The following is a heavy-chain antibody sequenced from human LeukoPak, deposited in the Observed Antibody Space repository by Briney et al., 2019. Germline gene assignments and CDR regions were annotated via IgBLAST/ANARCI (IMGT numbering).Heavy chain of an antibody. CDR3: ARVLYCSSTNCYANYYYYMDV. CDR2: IRYDGSNK. V-gene: IGHV3-30*02. D-gene: IGHD2-2*01. CDR1: GFTFSSYG. J-gene: IGHJ6*03. Sequence: GGSLRLSCAASGFTFSSYGMHWVRQAPGKGLEWVAFIRYDGSNKYYADSVKGRFTISRDNSKNTLYLQMNSLRAEDTAVYYCARVLYCSSTNCYANYYYYMDVWGKGTTVTVSS.